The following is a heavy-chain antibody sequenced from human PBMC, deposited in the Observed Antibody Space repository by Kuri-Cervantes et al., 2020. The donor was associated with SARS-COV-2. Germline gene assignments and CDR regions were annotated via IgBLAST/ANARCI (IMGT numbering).Heavy chain of an antibody. CDR2: ISSSGSTI. V-gene: IGHV3-11*04. CDR1: GFTFSSYW. Sequence: GGSLRLSCAASGFTFSSYWMSWIRQAPGKGLEWVSYISSSGSTIYYADSVKGRFTISRDNAKNSLYLQMNSLRAEDTAVYYCARAYSSSYVLYFDYWGQGTLVTVSS. D-gene: IGHD6-13*01. J-gene: IGHJ4*02. CDR3: ARAYSSSYVLYFDY.